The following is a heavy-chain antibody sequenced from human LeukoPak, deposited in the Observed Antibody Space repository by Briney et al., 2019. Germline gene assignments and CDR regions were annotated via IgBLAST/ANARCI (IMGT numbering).Heavy chain of an antibody. J-gene: IGHJ6*02. CDR2: IIPIFGTA. CDR1: GYTFTSYG. D-gene: IGHD3-3*01. CDR3: ARALAAYYDFWSGYSHYGMDV. Sequence: GASVKVSCKASGYTFTSYGISWVRQAPGQGLEWMGGIIPIFGTANYAQKFQGRVTITADESTSTAYMELSSLRSEDTAVYYCARALAAYYDFWSGYSHYGMDVWGQGTTVTVSS. V-gene: IGHV1-69*13.